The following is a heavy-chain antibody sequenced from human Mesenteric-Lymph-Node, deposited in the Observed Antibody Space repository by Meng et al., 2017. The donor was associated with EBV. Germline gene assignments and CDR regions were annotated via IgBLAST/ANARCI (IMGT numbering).Heavy chain of an antibody. Sequence: VQLVQSVAEVKKPGTSVKVSCKASGFTFTSYYMHWVRQAPGQGLEWMGIINPSGGSTSYAQKFQGRVTMTRDTSTSTVYMELSSLRSEDTAVYYCARENCSSTSCYGYFDYWGQGTLVTVSS. V-gene: IGHV1-46*01. CDR3: ARENCSSTSCYGYFDY. J-gene: IGHJ4*02. CDR1: GFTFTSYY. D-gene: IGHD2-2*01. CDR2: INPSGGST.